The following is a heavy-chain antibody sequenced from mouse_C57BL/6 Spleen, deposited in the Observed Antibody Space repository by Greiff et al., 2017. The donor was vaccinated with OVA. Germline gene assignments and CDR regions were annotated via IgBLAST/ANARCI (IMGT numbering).Heavy chain of an antibody. J-gene: IGHJ1*03. CDR2: IDPEDGET. V-gene: IGHV14-2*01. CDR3: ASVWGPLSFDV. Sequence: EVKLLESGAELVKPGASVKLSCTASGFNIKDYYMHWVKQRTEQGLEWIGRIDPEDGETKYAPKFQGKATITADTSSNTAYLQLSSLTSEDTAVYYCASVWGPLSFDVWGTGTTVTVSS. D-gene: IGHD4-1*01. CDR1: GFNIKDYY.